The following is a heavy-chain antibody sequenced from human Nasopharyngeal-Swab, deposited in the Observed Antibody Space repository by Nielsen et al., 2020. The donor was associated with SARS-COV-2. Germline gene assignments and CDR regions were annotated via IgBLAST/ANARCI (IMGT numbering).Heavy chain of an antibody. CDR1: GGTVSSYA. V-gene: IGHV1-69*13. J-gene: IGHJ6*02. Sequence: SVKVSCKASGGTVSSYAISWVRQAPGQGLEWMGWIIPIFGTANYAQKFQGRVTITADESTSTAYMELSSLRSEDTAVYYCARLGGYYYYGMDVWGQGTTVTVSS. D-gene: IGHD3-16*01. CDR2: IIPIFGTA. CDR3: ARLGGYYYYGMDV.